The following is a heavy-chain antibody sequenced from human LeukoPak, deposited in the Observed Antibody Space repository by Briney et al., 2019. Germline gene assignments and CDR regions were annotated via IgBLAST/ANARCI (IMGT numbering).Heavy chain of an antibody. D-gene: IGHD1-14*01. CDR3: ARVRTGPNWFDP. CDR2: MNPNSGST. V-gene: IGHV1-8*01. CDR1: GYTFTSYD. J-gene: IGHJ5*02. Sequence: GASVKVSCKASGYTFTSYDINWVRQATGQGLEWMGWMNPNSGSTGYAQKFQGRVTMTRNTSISTAYMELSSLRSEDTAVYYCARVRTGPNWFDPWGQGTLVTVSS.